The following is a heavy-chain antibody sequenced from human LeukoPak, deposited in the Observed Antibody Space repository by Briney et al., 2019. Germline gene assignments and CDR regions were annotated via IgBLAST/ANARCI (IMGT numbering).Heavy chain of an antibody. V-gene: IGHV3-9*01. J-gene: IGHJ5*02. CDR1: GFTFNDYA. CDR3: AKDEYSSSSGWFDP. CDR2: ISWNSGNI. D-gene: IGHD6-6*01. Sequence: GGSLRLSCAASGFTFNDYAMHWVRQALGKGLEWISGISWNSGNIGYADSVKGRFTISRDNAKNSLYLQMNSLRAEDTALYYCAKDEYSSSSGWFDPWGQGTLVTVSS.